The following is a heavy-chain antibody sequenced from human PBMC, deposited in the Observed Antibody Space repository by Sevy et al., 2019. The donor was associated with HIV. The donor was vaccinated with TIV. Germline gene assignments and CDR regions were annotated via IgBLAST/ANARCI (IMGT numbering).Heavy chain of an antibody. Sequence: SETLSLTCTVSGGSISRSSYDWGWIRQPPGKGLEWIGSMFFSGSTYYNPSLKSRVTIFVDRSKNQISLRLTSVTAADTAVYYCARQGGIVDRAFDNWGQGTLVTVSS. CDR2: MFFSGST. CDR3: ARQGGIVDRAFDN. J-gene: IGHJ4*02. CDR1: GGSISRSSYD. D-gene: IGHD2-21*01. V-gene: IGHV4-39*01.